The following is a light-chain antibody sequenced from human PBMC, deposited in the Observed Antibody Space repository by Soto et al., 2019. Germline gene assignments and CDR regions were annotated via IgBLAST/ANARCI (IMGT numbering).Light chain of an antibody. CDR2: KVS. CDR3: MHGTHWPYT. CDR1: QSLLYSDGNTY. Sequence: DVVMTQSPLSLPVTLGQPASISCRSSQSLLYSDGNTYINWFQQRPGQSPRRLIYKVSDRDSGVXDXXSGSGSGTDFTLKIRRVEAEDVGVYYCMHGTHWPYTFGQGTKLEIK. V-gene: IGKV2-30*01. J-gene: IGKJ2*01.